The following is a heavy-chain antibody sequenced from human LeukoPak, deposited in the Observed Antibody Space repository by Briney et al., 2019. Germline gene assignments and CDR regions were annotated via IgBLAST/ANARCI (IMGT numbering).Heavy chain of an antibody. CDR2: ISAYNGNT. J-gene: IGHJ4*02. Sequence: ASVKVSCKASGYTFTSYGISWVRQAPGQGLEWMGWISAYNGNTNYAQKLQGRVTMTTDTSTSTAYMELGSLRSDDTAVYYCARDLRAYCGGDCYEFDYWGQGTLVTVSS. CDR3: ARDLRAYCGGDCYEFDY. D-gene: IGHD2-21*01. V-gene: IGHV1-18*01. CDR1: GYTFTSYG.